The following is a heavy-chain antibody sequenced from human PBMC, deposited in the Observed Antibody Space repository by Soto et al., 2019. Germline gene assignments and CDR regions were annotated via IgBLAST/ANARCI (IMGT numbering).Heavy chain of an antibody. V-gene: IGHV3-11*05. CDR2: IGSSTSYT. J-gene: IGHJ4*02. CDR1: GFPFSDYY. D-gene: IGHD3-9*01. CDR3: ARRRPTGYYNY. Sequence: QVQLVESGGDLVKPGGSLRLSCAASGFPFSDYYMSWIRQAPGKGLEWVSSIGSSTSYTNYADSVKGRFTISRDNAKNSLYLQMNSLRVEDTAVYYCARRRPTGYYNYWGQGTLVNVSA.